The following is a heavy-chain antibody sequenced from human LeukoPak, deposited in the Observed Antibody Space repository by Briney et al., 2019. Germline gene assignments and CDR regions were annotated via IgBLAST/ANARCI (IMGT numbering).Heavy chain of an antibody. CDR1: GFIFSSHW. J-gene: IGHJ4*02. D-gene: IGHD5-12*01. Sequence: GGSLRLSCAASGFIFSSHWMHWVRHVSGKGPLWGSRISTDGSTTNYADSVKGRFTVSRDNAKNTLYLQMNGLRAEDTAVYYCARDPGYSGYGGTYYFDYWGQGTLVTVSS. CDR3: ARDPGYSGYGGTYYFDY. CDR2: ISTDGSTT. V-gene: IGHV3-74*01.